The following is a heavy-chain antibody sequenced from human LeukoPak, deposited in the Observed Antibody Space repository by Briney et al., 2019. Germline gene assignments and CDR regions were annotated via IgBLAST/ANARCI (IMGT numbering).Heavy chain of an antibody. V-gene: IGHV1-46*01. CDR2: INPSGGSA. J-gene: IGHJ4*02. D-gene: IGHD2-8*02. CDR1: GYTFTSYY. CDR3: ARDPAVLYYFDY. Sequence: ASVKVSCKASGYTFTSYYMHWVRQAPGQGLEWMGVINPSGGSASYAQKFQGRVTLTRDTSTGTVYMELRSLRSDDTAVYYCARDPAVLYYFDYWGQGTLVTVSS.